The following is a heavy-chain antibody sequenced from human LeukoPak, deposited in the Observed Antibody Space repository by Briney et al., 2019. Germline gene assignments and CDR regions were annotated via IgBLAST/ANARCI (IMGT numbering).Heavy chain of an antibody. CDR3: ARGGHYYSYSMDV. Sequence: ASVKVSCKASGYSFTDYYMHWVRQAPGQGLESMGWINPDSGGTNYPQKFQGRVTMTRDTSISTAYMELSRLRSGDTAVYYCARGGHYYSYSMDVWGKGTTVTVSS. CDR1: GYSFTDYY. J-gene: IGHJ6*03. V-gene: IGHV1-2*02. CDR2: INPDSGGT.